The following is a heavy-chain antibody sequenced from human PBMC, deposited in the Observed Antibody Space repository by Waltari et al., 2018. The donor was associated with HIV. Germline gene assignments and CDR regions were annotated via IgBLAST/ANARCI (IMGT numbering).Heavy chain of an antibody. CDR1: GYNFTGYY. CDR3: ARDGVGDAAFDY. D-gene: IGHD1-26*01. Sequence: QVQLLQSGPEVRKPGASVKVSCRASGYNFTGYYMHWGRQAPGQGLEWMGWINPNSGNTHLVQKFKGKVTMTRVTSIRTAYLEMRRVKSDDTAIYYCARDGVGDAAFDYWGQGTLVTVS. CDR2: INPNSGNT. V-gene: IGHV1-2*02. J-gene: IGHJ4*02.